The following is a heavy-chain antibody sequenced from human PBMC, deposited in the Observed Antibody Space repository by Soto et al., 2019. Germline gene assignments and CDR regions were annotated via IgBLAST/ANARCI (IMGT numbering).Heavy chain of an antibody. V-gene: IGHV4-30-2*01. J-gene: IGHJ4*02. CDR3: ARGAYGDYGAPFDY. Sequence: QLQLQESGSGLVKPSQTLSLTCAVSGGSISSGGYSWSWIRPPPGKGLEWIGYIYHSGSTYYNPSLKSRVTISVDRSKNQFSLKLSSVTAADTAVYYCARGAYGDYGAPFDYWGQGTLVTVSS. CDR2: IYHSGST. D-gene: IGHD4-17*01. CDR1: GGSISSGGYS.